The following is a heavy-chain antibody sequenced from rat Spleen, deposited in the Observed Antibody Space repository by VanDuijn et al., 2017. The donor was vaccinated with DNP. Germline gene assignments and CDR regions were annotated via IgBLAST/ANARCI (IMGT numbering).Heavy chain of an antibody. V-gene: IGHV5-46*01. CDR1: GFTFSTFP. J-gene: IGHJ2*01. D-gene: IGHD1-8*01. CDR3: TTDNYSAPFDY. Sequence: EVQLVESGGGLVQPGRSMKLSCATSGFTFSTFPMAWVRQAPTKGLEWVATITASSGTTYYRDSVKGRFTISTDSAKNTLYLQMDSLRSEDTATYYCTTDNYSAPFDYWGQGVMVTVSS. CDR2: ITASSGTT.